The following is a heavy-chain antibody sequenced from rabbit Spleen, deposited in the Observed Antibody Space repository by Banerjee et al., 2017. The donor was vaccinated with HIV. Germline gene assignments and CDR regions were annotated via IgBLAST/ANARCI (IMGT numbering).Heavy chain of an antibody. CDR3: ARDTGTSFSTYGMDL. CDR1: GFSFNSGYD. CDR2: IYAGSTGST. V-gene: IGHV1S40*01. J-gene: IGHJ6*01. Sequence: QSLEESGGDLVKPGASLTLTCKASGFSFNSGYDMCWGRQAPGKGLEWIACIYAGSTGSTYSATWAKGRFTISKTSSTTVTLQMTSLTAADTATYFCARDTGTSFSTYGMDLWGPGTLVTVS. D-gene: IGHD7-1*01.